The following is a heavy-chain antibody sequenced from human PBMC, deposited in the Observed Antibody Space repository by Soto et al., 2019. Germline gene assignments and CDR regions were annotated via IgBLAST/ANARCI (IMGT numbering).Heavy chain of an antibody. CDR2: INHSGST. J-gene: IGHJ6*02. CDR3: ARSATIFGVVIIQSYYYGMDV. Sequence: ETLSLTCAVYGGSFSGYYWSWIRQPPGKGLEWIGEINHSGSTNYNPSLKSRVTISVDTSKNQFSLKLSSVTAADTAVYYCARSATIFGVVIIQSYYYGMDVWGQGTTVTVSS. V-gene: IGHV4-34*01. CDR1: GGSFSGYY. D-gene: IGHD3-3*01.